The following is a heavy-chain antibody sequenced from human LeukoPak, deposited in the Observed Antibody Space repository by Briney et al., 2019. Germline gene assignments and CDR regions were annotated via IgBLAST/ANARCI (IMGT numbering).Heavy chain of an antibody. Sequence: SETLSLTCTVSGGSISSSSYYWGWIRQPPGKGLEWIGSIYYSGSTYYNPSLKSRVTISVDTSKNQFSLKLSSVTAADTAVYYCARASHTGLGIGSFDYWGQGTLVTVSS. CDR1: GGSISSSSYY. CDR3: ARASHTGLGIGSFDY. V-gene: IGHV4-39*07. J-gene: IGHJ4*02. CDR2: IYYSGST. D-gene: IGHD7-27*01.